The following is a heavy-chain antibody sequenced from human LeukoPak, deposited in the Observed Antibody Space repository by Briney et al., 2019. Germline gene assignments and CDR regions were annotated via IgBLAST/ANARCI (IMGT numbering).Heavy chain of an antibody. CDR3: TRAPYSSSWYSDC. J-gene: IGHJ4*02. D-gene: IGHD6-13*01. V-gene: IGHV3-66*01. Sequence: PGGSLRLSCAASGFSVSNNYMSWVRQAPGKGLEWVSVIYSGGTTYYADSVTGRFTISRDNSKNTLYLQMSSLRAEDTAVYYCTRAPYSSSWYSDCWGQGTLVTVSS. CDR1: GFSVSNNY. CDR2: IYSGGTT.